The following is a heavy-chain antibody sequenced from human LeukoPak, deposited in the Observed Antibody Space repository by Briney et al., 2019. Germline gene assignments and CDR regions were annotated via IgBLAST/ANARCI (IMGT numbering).Heavy chain of an antibody. J-gene: IGHJ4*02. D-gene: IGHD6-19*01. V-gene: IGHV3-23*01. CDR1: GFTFTSYS. CDR2: ISGGGGST. CDR3: ARDSWQWLASYYFDY. Sequence: GGSLRLSCAASGFTFTSYSMNWVRQAPGKGLEWVSTISGGGGSTYYADSVKGRFTISRDNSKNTLYLQVNSLRAEDTAVYYCARDSWQWLASYYFDYWGQGTLVTVSS.